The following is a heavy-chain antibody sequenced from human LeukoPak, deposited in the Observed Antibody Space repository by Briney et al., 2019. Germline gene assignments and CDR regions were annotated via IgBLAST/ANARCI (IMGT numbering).Heavy chain of an antibody. D-gene: IGHD6-19*01. J-gene: IGHJ6*02. V-gene: IGHV3-21*01. CDR2: ISSSSSYI. CDR1: GFTFSSYS. CDR3: ARDSEWLVIRGDSYYYYGMDV. Sequence: PGGSLRLSCAASGFTFSSYSMNWVRQAPGKGLEWVSSISSSSSYIYYADSVKGRFTISRDNAKNSLYLQMNSLRAEDTAVYYCARDSEWLVIRGDSYYYYGMDVWGQGTTVTVSS.